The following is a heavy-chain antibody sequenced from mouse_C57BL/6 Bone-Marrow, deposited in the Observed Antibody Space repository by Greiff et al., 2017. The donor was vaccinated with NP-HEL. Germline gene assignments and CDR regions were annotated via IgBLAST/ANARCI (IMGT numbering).Heavy chain of an antibody. CDR3: ARLRGYYYGSSPYYFDY. CDR1: GYTFTSYW. D-gene: IGHD1-1*01. J-gene: IGHJ2*01. V-gene: IGHV1-50*01. Sequence: VQLQQPGAELVKPGASVKLSCKASGYTFTSYWMQWVKQRPGQGLEWIGEIDPSDSYTNYTQKFKGKATLTVDTSSSTAYMQLSSLTSEDSAVYYCARLRGYYYGSSPYYFDYWGHGTTLTVSS. CDR2: IDPSDSYT.